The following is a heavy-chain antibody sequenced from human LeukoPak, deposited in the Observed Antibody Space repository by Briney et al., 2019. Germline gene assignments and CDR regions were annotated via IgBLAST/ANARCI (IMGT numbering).Heavy chain of an antibody. Sequence: GGSLRLSCAASGFTFTSYAMSWVRQAPGRGLEWVSCITGVSGPTFYADSVKGRFTISRGNSKNMVFLQMNSLRTEDTAVYYCAKDYGPTDSYEGSTYPLDYWGQGTLVTVSS. CDR2: ITGVSGPT. CDR3: AKDYGPTDSYEGSTYPLDY. D-gene: IGHD3-22*01. CDR1: GFTFTSYA. V-gene: IGHV3-23*01. J-gene: IGHJ4*02.